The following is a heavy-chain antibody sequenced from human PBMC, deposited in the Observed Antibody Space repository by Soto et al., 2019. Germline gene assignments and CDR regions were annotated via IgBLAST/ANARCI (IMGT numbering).Heavy chain of an antibody. Sequence: SETLSLTCTVSGGSISSYYWSWIRQPPGKGLEWIGYIYYSGSTNYNPSLKSRVTISVDTSKNQFSLKLSSVTAADTAVYYCARVGGGRQYDFWSGYYKTGKTQDYYYYYYMDVWGKGTTVTVSS. CDR2: IYYSGST. V-gene: IGHV4-59*01. D-gene: IGHD3-3*01. CDR1: GGSISSYY. CDR3: ARVGGGRQYDFWSGYYKTGKTQDYYYYYYMDV. J-gene: IGHJ6*03.